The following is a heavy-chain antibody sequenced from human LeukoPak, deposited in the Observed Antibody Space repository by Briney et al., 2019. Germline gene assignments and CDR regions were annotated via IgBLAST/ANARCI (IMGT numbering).Heavy chain of an antibody. V-gene: IGHV3-48*03. J-gene: IGHJ4*02. CDR1: GFSFSSYE. Sequence: PGGSLRLSCAGSGFSFSSYEMNWVRQAPGKGLEWVSFMSSTGDNVYYADSVKGRFTISRDNAKNSLYLQMNSLRAEDTAVYYCAITMIVVAHDYWGQGTLVTVSS. D-gene: IGHD3-22*01. CDR2: MSSTGDNV. CDR3: AITMIVVAHDY.